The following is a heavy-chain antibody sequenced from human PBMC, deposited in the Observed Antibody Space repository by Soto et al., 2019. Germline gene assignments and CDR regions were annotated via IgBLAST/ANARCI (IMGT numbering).Heavy chain of an antibody. CDR1: GGSISTISYY. J-gene: IGHJ2*01. CDR2: IYYSGST. Sequence: PSETLSLTFPLSGGSISTISYYWCWIRQPPGKGREWIGSIYYSGSTYYNPSLKSRVTISVDTSKNQFFLKLSSVTAADTAVYYCARHEPAAAVAGNWYLDLWGRGTLVTVSS. CDR3: ARHEPAAAVAGNWYLDL. D-gene: IGHD6-19*01. V-gene: IGHV4-39*01.